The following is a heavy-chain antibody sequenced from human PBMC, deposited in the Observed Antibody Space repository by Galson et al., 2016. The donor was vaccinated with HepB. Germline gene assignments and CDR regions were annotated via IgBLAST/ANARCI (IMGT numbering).Heavy chain of an antibody. V-gene: IGHV3-30*04. CDR3: ANDVAAGSTARYRAMDV. D-gene: IGHD6-13*01. CDR1: GFMFNDYA. CDR2: ISYHESNK. Sequence: SLRLSCAASGFMFNDYAMHWVRQAPGKGLEWVAVISYHESNKYYTDSVKGRFTISGDNSKNTLYPQMNSLGAEDTAIYYCANDVAAGSTARYRAMDVWGQGTTVIVSS. J-gene: IGHJ6*02.